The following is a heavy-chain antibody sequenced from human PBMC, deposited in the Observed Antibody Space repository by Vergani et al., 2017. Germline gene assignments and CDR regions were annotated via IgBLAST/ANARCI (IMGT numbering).Heavy chain of an antibody. CDR3: AKGVYCSSTSCYEGRGYYYGMGV. D-gene: IGHD2-2*01. Sequence: EVQLLEPGGGLVQPGGSLRPSCAASGFTFSSYAMSWVRQVPGKGLEWVSGISGSGGNTYYANTVKGRFTISRDNSKNTLYLQMNSLRADDTAVYYCAKGVYCSSTSCYEGRGYYYGMGVWGQGTTVTFSS. V-gene: IGHV3-23*01. J-gene: IGHJ6*02. CDR1: GFTFSSYA. CDR2: ISGSGGNT.